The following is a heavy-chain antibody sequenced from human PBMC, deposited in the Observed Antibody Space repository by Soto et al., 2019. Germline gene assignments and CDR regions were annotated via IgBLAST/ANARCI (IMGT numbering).Heavy chain of an antibody. CDR2: ISAEGTWT. CDR1: GYTFTSYG. CDR3: AKDIMPEV. J-gene: IGHJ4*02. V-gene: IGHV3-30*18. D-gene: IGHD1-20*01. Sequence: GGSLRLSCAASGYTFTSYGIHWGRQAPGKGLDWVAFISAEGTWTFYADSVKDRFTLSRDDSKNTVYLQMDNLRPEDTAVYYCAKDIMPEVWGPGTLVTVSS.